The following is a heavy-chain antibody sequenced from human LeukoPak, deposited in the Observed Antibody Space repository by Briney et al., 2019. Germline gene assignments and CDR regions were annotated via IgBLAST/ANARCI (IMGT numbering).Heavy chain of an antibody. CDR2: TYYSGTT. CDR1: GGPISSSFYY. CDR3: ARHGYYYYTSGYFGY. V-gene: IGHV4-39*01. Sequence: SETLSLTCTVSGGPISSSFYYWGWLRQPPGKGLEWIGSTYYSGTTYYKPSLRSRVSVSVDTSKNQLSLNLTSVTAADTALYYCARHGYYYYTSGYFGYWGQGILVTVSS. J-gene: IGHJ4*02. D-gene: IGHD3-22*01.